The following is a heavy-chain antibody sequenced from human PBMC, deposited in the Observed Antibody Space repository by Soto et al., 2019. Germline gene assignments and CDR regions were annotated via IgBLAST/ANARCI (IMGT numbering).Heavy chain of an antibody. Sequence: VESLKISCKGSGYSFTSYWTSWVRQMPGKGLEWMGRIDPSDSYTNYSPSFQGHVTISADKSISTAYLQWSSLKASDTAMYYCARHGRYYDSSGYSPYYYGMDVWGQGTTVTVSS. CDR2: IDPSDSYT. CDR1: GYSFTSYW. V-gene: IGHV5-10-1*01. D-gene: IGHD3-22*01. J-gene: IGHJ6*02. CDR3: ARHGRYYDSSGYSPYYYGMDV.